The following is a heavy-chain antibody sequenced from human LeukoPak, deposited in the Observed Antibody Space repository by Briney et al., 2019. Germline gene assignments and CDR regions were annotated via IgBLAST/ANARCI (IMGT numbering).Heavy chain of an antibody. CDR1: GYTFTNSA. CDR3: ARDGGYCSSTSCYAAFDI. D-gene: IGHD2-2*01. Sequence: SSVKVSCKASGYTFTNSAMYWVRQAPGQRLEWMGWINDGNGNTRYSQKFQGRVTITGDTSASKAYMELSSLRSQDTAVYYCARDGGYCSSTSCYAAFDIWGQGTMVTVSS. V-gene: IGHV1-3*01. CDR2: INDGNGNT. J-gene: IGHJ3*02.